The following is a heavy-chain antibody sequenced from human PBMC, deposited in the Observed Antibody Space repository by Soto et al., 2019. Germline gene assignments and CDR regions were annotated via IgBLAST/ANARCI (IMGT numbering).Heavy chain of an antibody. D-gene: IGHD3-16*01. V-gene: IGHV3-7*05. CDR2: INPDGSAK. J-gene: IGHJ4*02. Sequence: EVHLVETGGGLVQPGGSLTLSCEASGFTFNNYWMNWVRQAPGKGLEWVANINPDGSAKRYVDSVEGRFTMSRDNARNSLYLLMTTMRVEDTAVSYCAGWGQRNYWSLGTLVTVSS. CDR1: GFTFNNYW. CDR3: AGWGQRNY.